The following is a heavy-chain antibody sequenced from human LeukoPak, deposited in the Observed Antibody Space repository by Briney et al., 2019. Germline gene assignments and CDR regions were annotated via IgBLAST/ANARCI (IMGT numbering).Heavy chain of an antibody. CDR2: IYSGGST. Sequence: GGSLRLSCAASGFTFSFYAMSWVRQAPGKGLKWVSVIYSGGSTYYADSVKGRFTISRDTSKNTLDLQMNSLRGEDTAVYYCAKEHSSSWMVFDYWGQGILVTVSS. CDR3: AKEHSSSWMVFDY. V-gene: IGHV3-23*03. CDR1: GFTFSFYA. J-gene: IGHJ4*02. D-gene: IGHD6-13*01.